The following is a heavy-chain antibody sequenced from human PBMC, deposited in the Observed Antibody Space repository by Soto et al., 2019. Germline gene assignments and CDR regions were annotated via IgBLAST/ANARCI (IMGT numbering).Heavy chain of an antibody. CDR3: ARDRSPIAVAGTVYYYYYYGMDV. D-gene: IGHD6-19*01. J-gene: IGHJ6*02. Sequence: ASVKVSCKASGYTFTGYYMHWVRQAPGQGLEWMGWINPNSGGTNYAQKFQGWVTMTRDTSISTAYMELSRLRSDDTAVYYCARDRSPIAVAGTVYYYYYYGMDVWGQGTTVTVSS. V-gene: IGHV1-2*04. CDR2: INPNSGGT. CDR1: GYTFTGYY.